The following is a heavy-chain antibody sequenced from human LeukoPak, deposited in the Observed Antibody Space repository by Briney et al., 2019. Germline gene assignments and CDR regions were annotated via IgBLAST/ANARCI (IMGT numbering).Heavy chain of an antibody. Sequence: GGSLRLSCAASGFIFSTYRMSWVRQAPGKGLEWVANIKQDGSEKHYVDSVKGRFTISRDNAKNSLYLQMSSLRAEDTAVYYCTRVDETATTPAIIRKYSYYYYYMDVWGKGNTVTVSS. J-gene: IGHJ6*03. CDR1: GFIFSTYR. CDR3: TRVDETATTPAIIRKYSYYYYYMDV. CDR2: IKQDGSEK. V-gene: IGHV3-7*01. D-gene: IGHD4-11*01.